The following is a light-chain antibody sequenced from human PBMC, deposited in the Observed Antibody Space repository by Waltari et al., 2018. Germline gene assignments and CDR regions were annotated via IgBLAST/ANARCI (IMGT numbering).Light chain of an antibody. CDR3: QQYHSYPYT. CDR2: KAS. V-gene: IGKV1-5*03. CDR1: QSIRDW. Sequence: DIQMTQSPSALSASVGDRVTITCRASQSIRDWLAWYQQKPGKPPKLLIYKASNLESGVPSRFSGSGSGTQFTFTISSLQPDEFATYYCQQYHSYPYTFGQGTKLEIK. J-gene: IGKJ2*01.